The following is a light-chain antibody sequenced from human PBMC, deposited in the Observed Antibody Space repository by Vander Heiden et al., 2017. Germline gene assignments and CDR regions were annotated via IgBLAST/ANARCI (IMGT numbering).Light chain of an antibody. Sequence: DIQMTQSPSSVSASVGDRVTITCRASQDIRNWLAWYQQKPGKAPKVLIFGASTLQSEVPSRFSGSGSGTDFTLTISSLQPEDFATYYCQQADSFPRTFGQGTKVDLK. CDR2: GAS. V-gene: IGKV1-12*01. CDR1: QDIRNW. CDR3: QQADSFPRT. J-gene: IGKJ1*01.